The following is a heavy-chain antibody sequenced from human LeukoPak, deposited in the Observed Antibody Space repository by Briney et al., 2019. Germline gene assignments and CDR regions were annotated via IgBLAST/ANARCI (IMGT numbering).Heavy chain of an antibody. J-gene: IGHJ4*02. CDR1: GGSVSDYY. CDR2: ISYTGCT. D-gene: IGHD7-27*01. V-gene: IGHV4-59*02. Sequence: SETLSLTCTVSGGSVSDYYWSWIRQSPGKGLEWIGYISYTGCTSYNPSLRSRVNMSADRSKNQFSLKLSSVTAADTAVYYCASRKLGNDYWGQGTLVTVSS. CDR3: ASRKLGNDY.